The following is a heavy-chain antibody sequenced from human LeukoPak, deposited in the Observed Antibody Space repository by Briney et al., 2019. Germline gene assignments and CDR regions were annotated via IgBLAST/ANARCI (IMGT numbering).Heavy chain of an antibody. CDR1: GYTFTGYY. CDR2: INPNSGTT. V-gene: IGHV1-2*02. CDR3: ARDLMTTPTWDFDY. J-gene: IGHJ4*02. Sequence: ALVKVSCKGSGYTFTGYYMHWVRQAPGQGLEWMGWINPNSGTTNYAQKFQGRVTVTRDTSISTAYMELSRLESDDTAVYYCARDLMTTPTWDFDYWGQGTLVTVAS. D-gene: IGHD3-16*01.